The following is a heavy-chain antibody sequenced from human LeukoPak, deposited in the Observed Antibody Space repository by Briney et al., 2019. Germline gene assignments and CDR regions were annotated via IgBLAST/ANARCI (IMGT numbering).Heavy chain of an antibody. Sequence: ASVKVSCKASGYTFTGYYMHWVRQAPGQGLECMGWINPNSGGTNYAQKFQGRVTMTRDTSISTAYMVLSRLRPDDTAVYYCARVGSPHYYDSSGYYYYWGQGTLVTVSS. J-gene: IGHJ4*02. CDR2: INPNSGGT. V-gene: IGHV1-2*02. CDR3: ARVGSPHYYDSSGYYYY. D-gene: IGHD3-22*01. CDR1: GYTFTGYY.